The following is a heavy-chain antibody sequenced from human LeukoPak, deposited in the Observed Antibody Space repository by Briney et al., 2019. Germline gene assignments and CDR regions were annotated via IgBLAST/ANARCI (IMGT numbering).Heavy chain of an antibody. CDR2: ISTSSSTI. Sequence: PGGPLRLSCAASGFTFSSYSMNWVRHDSVEGVEWVSYISTSSSTIYYAESVKGRFTISRDNAKNSLDLQMSSLRDDDTAVYFCARSRGVSDYWGQGTLVTVSS. J-gene: IGHJ4*02. V-gene: IGHV3-48*02. CDR3: ARSRGVSDY. CDR1: GFTFSSYS. D-gene: IGHD3-10*01.